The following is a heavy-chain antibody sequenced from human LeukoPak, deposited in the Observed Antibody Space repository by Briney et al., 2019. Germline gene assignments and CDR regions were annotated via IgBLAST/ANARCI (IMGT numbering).Heavy chain of an antibody. D-gene: IGHD1-14*01. J-gene: IGHJ4*02. V-gene: IGHV4-4*02. CDR2: IHRSGSP. CDR1: LDSTTSNF. Sequence: SETLSLTCTVSLDSTTSNFWSWVRQPPGXGLEWIGEIHRSGSPNYNPSLQSRVTISIDRSRNQIVLELSSVTAADTAVYYCAREILGGFNPGAYWGQGILVTVSS. CDR3: AREILGGFNPGAY.